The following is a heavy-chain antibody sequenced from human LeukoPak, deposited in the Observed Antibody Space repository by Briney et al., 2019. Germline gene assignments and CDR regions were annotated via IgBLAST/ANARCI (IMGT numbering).Heavy chain of an antibody. CDR2: ISGSGGST. J-gene: IGHJ4*02. D-gene: IGHD3-3*01. CDR3: AKDRVTIFGVDPYYFDY. V-gene: IGHV3-23*01. Sequence: AGGSLRLSCAASGFTFSSYAMSWVRQAPGKGLEWVSAISGSGGSTYYADSVKGRFTISRDNSKNTLYLQMNSLRAEDTAVYYCAKDRVTIFGVDPYYFDYWGQGTLVTVSS. CDR1: GFTFSSYA.